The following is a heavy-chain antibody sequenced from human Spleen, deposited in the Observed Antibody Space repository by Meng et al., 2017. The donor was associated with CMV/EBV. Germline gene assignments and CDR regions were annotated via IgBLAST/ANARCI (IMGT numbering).Heavy chain of an antibody. D-gene: IGHD3-10*01. CDR2: IIPIFGTA. CDR3: ARMAVTLTIRGWFDP. J-gene: IGHJ5*02. V-gene: IGHV1-69*05. CDR1: GGTFSSYA. Sequence: SVKVSCKTSGGTFSSYAFTWVRQAPGQGLEWMGGIIPIFGTANYAQKFQGRVTITTDESTSTAYMELSSLRSEDTAVYYCARMAVTLTIRGWFDPWGQGTLVTVSS.